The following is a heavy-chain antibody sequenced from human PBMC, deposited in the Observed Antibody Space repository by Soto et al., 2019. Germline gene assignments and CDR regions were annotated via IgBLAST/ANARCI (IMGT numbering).Heavy chain of an antibody. CDR1: GFTFRSYA. CDR3: ARGDREDIAVVIGVRPGEYGVDV. D-gene: IGHD2-15*01. J-gene: IGHJ6*02. CDR2: IAYDGSNK. Sequence: QVQLVESGGGVVQPGRSLRLSCAASGFTFRSYAMHWVRQAPGKGLECVAVIAYDGSNKFYRDYVRGRFTISRDNSENALYLQINRVRYEDTAVYYCARGDREDIAVVIGVRPGEYGVDVWGQGTTVNVSS. V-gene: IGHV3-30-3*01.